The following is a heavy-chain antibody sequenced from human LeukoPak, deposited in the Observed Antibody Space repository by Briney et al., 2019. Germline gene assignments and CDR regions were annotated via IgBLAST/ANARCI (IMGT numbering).Heavy chain of an antibody. V-gene: IGHV4-34*01. J-gene: IGHJ6*04. CDR2: INHSGST. CDR1: GGSFSGYY. Sequence: SETLSLTCAVYGGSFSGYYWSWIRQPPGKGLEWIGEINHSGSTNYNPPLKSRVTISVDTSKNQFSLKLSSVTAADTAVYYCARAPPRPYYYYYYGMDVWGKGTTVTVSS. CDR3: ARAPPRPYYYYYYGMDV.